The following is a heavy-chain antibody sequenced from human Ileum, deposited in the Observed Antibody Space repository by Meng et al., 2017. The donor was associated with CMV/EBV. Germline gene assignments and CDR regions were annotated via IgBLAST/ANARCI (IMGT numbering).Heavy chain of an antibody. V-gene: IGHV7-4-1*02. CDR2: INTNTGNP. CDR1: GYSFNTYA. D-gene: IGHD1-26*01. Sequence: SGYSFNTYAMNWGRQAAGRGLEWMGWINTNTGNPTYAQDFTGRFVFSLDTSVSTAYLQISSLKAEDTAIYYCARTSYFVGVTDLDYWGQGSLVTVSS. J-gene: IGHJ4*02. CDR3: ARTSYFVGVTDLDY.